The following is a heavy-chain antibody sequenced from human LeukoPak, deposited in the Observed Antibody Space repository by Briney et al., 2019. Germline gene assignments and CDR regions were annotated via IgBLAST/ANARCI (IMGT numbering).Heavy chain of an antibody. CDR2: IYYSGST. Sequence: SETLSLTCTVSGASINNGGYYWGWIRQHPGKGLEWIGYIYYSGSTYYNPSLKSRVTISVDTSKNQFSLKLSSVTAADTAVYYCARGGIEWFDPWGQGTLVTVSS. CDR1: GASINNGGYY. V-gene: IGHV4-31*03. CDR3: ARGGIEWFDP. D-gene: IGHD2-15*01. J-gene: IGHJ5*02.